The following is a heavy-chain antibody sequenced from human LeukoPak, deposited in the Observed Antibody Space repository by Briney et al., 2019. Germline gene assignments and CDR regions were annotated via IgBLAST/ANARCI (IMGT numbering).Heavy chain of an antibody. D-gene: IGHD2-15*01. J-gene: IGHJ4*02. CDR2: IYSGGST. CDR3: ARVGSRSAGGFDY. V-gene: IGHV3-53*01. CDR1: GFTFSSYA. Sequence: GGSLRLSCAASGFTFSSYAMSWVRQAPGKGLEWVSVIYSGGSTYYADSVKGRFTISRDNSKNTLYLQMNSLRAEDTAVYYCARVGSRSAGGFDYWGQGTLVTVSS.